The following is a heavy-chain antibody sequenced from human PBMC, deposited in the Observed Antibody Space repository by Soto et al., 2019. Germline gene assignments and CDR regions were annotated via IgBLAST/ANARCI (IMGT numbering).Heavy chain of an antibody. V-gene: IGHV4-59*11. CDR2: VYYSGAT. CDR1: GGSLTDHY. J-gene: IGHJ3*02. Sequence: QVQLQESGPGLVKPSETLSLTCTVAGGSLTDHYWNWFRQSPGRGLQWIGYVYYSGATSYNPSLTSRDTMTVDTIKNQFSLNVSTVTAADTAVYFCARRNDWKSSTFDIWGQGTMVSVS. D-gene: IGHD2-21*01. CDR3: ARRNDWKSSTFDI.